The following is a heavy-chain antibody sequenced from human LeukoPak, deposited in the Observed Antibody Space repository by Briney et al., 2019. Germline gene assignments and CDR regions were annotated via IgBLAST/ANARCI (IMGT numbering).Heavy chain of an antibody. CDR2: IYVTGN. V-gene: IGHV4-59*08. Sequence: SETLSLTCTVSGGSIGTYYWSWVRQSPGKGLEWIGYIYVTGNRYNPYLQSRVTISVDTSRNKFFLKMSSVTAANTAVYYCARHIGGGIEDMDVWGKGTKVTVSS. CDR1: GGSIGTYY. D-gene: IGHD3-16*02. CDR3: ARHIGGGIEDMDV. J-gene: IGHJ6*03.